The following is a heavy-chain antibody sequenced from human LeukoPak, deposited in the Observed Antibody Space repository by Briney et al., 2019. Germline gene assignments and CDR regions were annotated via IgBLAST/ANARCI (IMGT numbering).Heavy chain of an antibody. Sequence: TSETLSLTCTVSGGSISSSSYYWGWIRQPPGKGLEWIGSIYYSGSTYYNPSLKSRVTISVDTSKNQFSLKLSSVTAADTAVYYCATGLGMVRGVIRDYWGQGTLVTVSS. CDR2: IYYSGST. CDR1: GGSISSSSYY. D-gene: IGHD3-10*01. CDR3: ATGLGMVRGVIRDY. J-gene: IGHJ4*02. V-gene: IGHV4-39*07.